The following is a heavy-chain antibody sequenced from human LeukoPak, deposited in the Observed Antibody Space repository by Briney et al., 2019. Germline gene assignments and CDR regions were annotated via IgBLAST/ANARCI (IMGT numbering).Heavy chain of an antibody. V-gene: IGHV5-51*01. D-gene: IGHD3-9*01. J-gene: IGHJ4*02. CDR3: ARHGAISEYDILTGYYVDY. CDR1: GYSFTSYW. CDR2: IYPGDSDT. Sequence: GESLKISCKGSGYSFTSYWIGWVRQMPGKGLEWMGIIYPGDSDTRYSPSFQGQVTISADKSISTAYLQWSSLKASDTAMYYCARHGAISEYDILTGYYVDYRGQGTLVTVSS.